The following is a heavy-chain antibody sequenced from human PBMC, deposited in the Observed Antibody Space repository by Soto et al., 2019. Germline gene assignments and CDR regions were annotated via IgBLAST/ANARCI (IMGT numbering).Heavy chain of an antibody. CDR3: ARMEGWVGSYFGA. CDR1: GYSFSTYW. Sequence: EVQLVQSGAEVKKPGESLQISCQASGYSFSTYWIDWVRQMPGKGLEWMGSIFPGDSDTRYSPAFQGQVTISADKSTNTAYVQWSSLKASDSAMYYCARMEGWVGSYFGAWCQGTLVTVSS. J-gene: IGHJ5*02. V-gene: IGHV5-51*01. D-gene: IGHD1-26*01. CDR2: IFPGDSDT.